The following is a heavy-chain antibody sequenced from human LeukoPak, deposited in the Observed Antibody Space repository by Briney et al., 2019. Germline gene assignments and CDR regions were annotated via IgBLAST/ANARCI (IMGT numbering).Heavy chain of an antibody. CDR3: ARDGDGSSGYYYYYYGMDV. J-gene: IGHJ6*02. V-gene: IGHV3-7*01. Sequence: AGGYLRLYCAASGFTISSYWMSWVRQAPGQGLEWVANIKQDGSEKYYVDSVKGRFTISRDNAKNSMYLQMNRLRAEDTAVYYCARDGDGSSGYYYYYYGMDVWGQGTTVTVSS. CDR1: GFTISSYW. D-gene: IGHD3-22*01. CDR2: IKQDGSEK.